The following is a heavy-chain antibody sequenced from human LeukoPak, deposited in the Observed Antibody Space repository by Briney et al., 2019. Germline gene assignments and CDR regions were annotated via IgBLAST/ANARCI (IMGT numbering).Heavy chain of an antibody. CDR2: IWPGDSDT. V-gene: IGHV5-51*01. Sequence: GESLKISCRYTFVSYWIGWVRQMPGKGLEWMGIIWPGDSDTRYSPSFQGQVTISADKSINTAYLQWSSLKASDTAMYYCARHDYGGHGGADYWGQGTLVTVSS. J-gene: IGHJ4*02. D-gene: IGHD4-23*01. CDR3: ARHDYGGHGGADY. CDR1: YTFVSYW.